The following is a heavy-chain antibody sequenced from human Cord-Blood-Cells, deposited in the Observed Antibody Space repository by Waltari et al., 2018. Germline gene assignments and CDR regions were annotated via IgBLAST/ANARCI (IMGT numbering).Heavy chain of an antibody. J-gene: IGHJ4*02. CDR2: ISGSGGST. CDR1: GFTFSSYA. CDR3: AKDRKVTMVRGVINY. Sequence: EVQLLESGGGLVQPGGSLRLSCAASGFTFSSYAMSWVRQAPGKGLEWVSAISGSGGSTYYADAVKGRFTISRDNSKNTLYLQMNSLRAEDTAVYYCAKDRKVTMVRGVINYWGQGTLVTVSS. D-gene: IGHD3-10*01. V-gene: IGHV3-23*01.